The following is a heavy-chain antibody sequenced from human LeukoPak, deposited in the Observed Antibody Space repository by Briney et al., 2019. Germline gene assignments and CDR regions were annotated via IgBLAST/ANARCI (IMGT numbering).Heavy chain of an antibody. CDR2: IRSKAYGGTT. Sequence: QSGGSLRLSCTASGFTFGDYAMSWFRQAPGKGLEWVGFIRSKAYGGTTEYAASVKGRFTISRDDSKTIAYLQMNSLKTEDTAVYYCTRRGGTMTTTFDYWGQGALVTVSS. CDR1: GFTFGDYA. D-gene: IGHD3-22*01. CDR3: TRRGGTMTTTFDY. J-gene: IGHJ4*02. V-gene: IGHV3-49*03.